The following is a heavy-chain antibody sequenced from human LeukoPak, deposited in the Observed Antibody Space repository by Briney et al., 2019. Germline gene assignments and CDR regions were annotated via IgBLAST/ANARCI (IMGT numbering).Heavy chain of an antibody. J-gene: IGHJ4*02. V-gene: IGHV3-48*04. CDR1: GFTLSSYA. D-gene: IGHD3-22*01. CDR2: ISSSGSTI. CDR3: ARDQVYSSGYYGC. Sequence: GGSLRLSCAASGFTLSSYAMHWVRQAPGKGLEWVSYISSSGSTIYYADSVKGRFTISRDNAKNSLYLQMNSLRAEDTAVYYCARDQVYSSGYYGCWGQGTLVTVSS.